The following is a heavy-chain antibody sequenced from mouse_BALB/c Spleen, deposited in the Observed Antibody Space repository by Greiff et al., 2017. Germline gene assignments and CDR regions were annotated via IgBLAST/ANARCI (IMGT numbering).Heavy chain of an antibody. Sequence: VMLVESGAELMKPGASVKISCKATGYTFSSYWIEWVKQRPGHGLEWIGEILPGSGSTNYNEKFKGKATFTADTSSNTAYMQLSSLTSEDSAVYYCARRGSGLGYAMDYWGQGTSVTVSS. D-gene: IGHD3-1*01. J-gene: IGHJ4*01. CDR3: ARRGSGLGYAMDY. CDR1: GYTFSSYW. V-gene: IGHV1-9*01. CDR2: ILPGSGST.